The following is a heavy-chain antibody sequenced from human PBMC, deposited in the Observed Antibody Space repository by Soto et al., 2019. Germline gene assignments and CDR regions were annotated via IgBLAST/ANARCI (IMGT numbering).Heavy chain of an antibody. D-gene: IGHD5-12*01. CDR1: GYTFNDFG. CDR2: IYSKAGTS. Sequence: QVQLVQSGAEVQKPGASVKVSCKTSGYTFNDFGITWVRQAPGLGLEWLGWIYSKAGTSNFAPKFQGRVIMTTDTSTSTAYMELTSLTFDASAVYFCARDIGFDIDYWGQGTLVTVS. CDR3: ARDIGFDIDY. V-gene: IGHV1-18*01. J-gene: IGHJ4*02.